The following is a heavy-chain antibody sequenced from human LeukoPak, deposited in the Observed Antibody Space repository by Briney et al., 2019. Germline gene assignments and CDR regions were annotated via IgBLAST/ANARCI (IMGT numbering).Heavy chain of an antibody. CDR1: GGSISSGGYY. J-gene: IGHJ3*02. D-gene: IGHD3-16*01. V-gene: IGHV4-31*03. Sequence: SETLSLTCTVSGGSISSGGYYWSWIRQHPGKGLEWIGYIYYSGSTYYNPSLKSRVTISVDTSKNQFSLKLSSVTAVDTAVYYCARGAARGGGAFDIWGQGTMVTVSS. CDR2: IYYSGST. CDR3: ARGAARGGGAFDI.